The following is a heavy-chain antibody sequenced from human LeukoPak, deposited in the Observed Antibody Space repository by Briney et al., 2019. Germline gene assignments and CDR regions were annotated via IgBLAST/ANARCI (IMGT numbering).Heavy chain of an antibody. CDR3: ARVGGYSYVSYFDY. V-gene: IGHV1-18*01. CDR2: INTYNGDT. D-gene: IGHD5-18*01. J-gene: IGHJ4*02. Sequence: ASVKVSCKASGYTFTSYGISWVRQAPGQGLEWMGWINTYNGDTNYAQKLQGRVTMTTDTSTSTAYMELRSLRSDDTAVYYCARVGGYSYVSYFDYWGQGTLVTVS. CDR1: GYTFTSYG.